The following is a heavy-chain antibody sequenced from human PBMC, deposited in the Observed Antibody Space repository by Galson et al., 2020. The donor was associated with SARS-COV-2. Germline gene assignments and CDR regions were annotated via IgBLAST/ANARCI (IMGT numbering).Heavy chain of an antibody. J-gene: IGHJ4*02. CDR2: ISGSGGST. CDR3: AKAGSGWLGGYFDC. Sequence: TGGSLRLSCAASGFTFSSYAMSWVRQAPGKGLEWVSAISGSGGSTYYADSVKGRFTISRDNSKNTLYLQMNSLRAEDTAVYYCAKAGSGWLGGYFDCWGQGTLVTVSS. CDR1: GFTFSSYA. V-gene: IGHV3-23*01. D-gene: IGHD6-19*01.